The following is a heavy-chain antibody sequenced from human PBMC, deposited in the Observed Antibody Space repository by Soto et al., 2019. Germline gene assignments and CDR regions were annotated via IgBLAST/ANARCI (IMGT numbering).Heavy chain of an antibody. V-gene: IGHV3-30*18. Sequence: QVQLVESGGGVVQPGRSLRLSCAASGFTFSSSGMHWVRQAPGKGLEWVAIISYDGSNEYYADSVKGRFTISRDNSKNPLYLQMNSLRAEDTAVYYCAKGGAGAYYYDSSGYHIDYWGQGTLVTVSS. CDR1: GFTFSSSG. J-gene: IGHJ4*02. CDR2: ISYDGSNE. D-gene: IGHD3-22*01. CDR3: AKGGAGAYYYDSSGYHIDY.